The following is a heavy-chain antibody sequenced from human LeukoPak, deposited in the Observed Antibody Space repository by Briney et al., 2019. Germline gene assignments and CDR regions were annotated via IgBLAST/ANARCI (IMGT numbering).Heavy chain of an antibody. CDR2: ISDYSNTI. V-gene: IGHV3-48*01. CDR1: GYTFTSYS. CDR3: ARDCGSTSCYDTPDFDY. J-gene: IGHJ4*02. D-gene: IGHD2-2*01. Sequence: GGSLRLSCAASGYTFTSYSMNWVRQAPGKGLEWVSYISDYSNTIYYADSVKGRFTISRDNANNSLYLQMNSLRAEDTAVYYCARDCGSTSCYDTPDFDYSGQGTLVTVSS.